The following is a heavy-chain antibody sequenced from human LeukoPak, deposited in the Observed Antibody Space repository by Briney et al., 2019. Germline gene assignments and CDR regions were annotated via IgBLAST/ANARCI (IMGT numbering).Heavy chain of an antibody. CDR2: ISSSGSTI. Sequence: PGGSLRLSCAASGFTFSSYEMNWVRQAPGKGLEWVSYISSSGSTIYYADSVKGRFTISRDNAKNSLYLQMNSLRAEDTAVYYCARVGRDYYGSGRFDYWGQGTLVTVSS. CDR3: ARVGRDYYGSGRFDY. CDR1: GFTFSSYE. V-gene: IGHV3-48*03. J-gene: IGHJ4*02. D-gene: IGHD3-10*01.